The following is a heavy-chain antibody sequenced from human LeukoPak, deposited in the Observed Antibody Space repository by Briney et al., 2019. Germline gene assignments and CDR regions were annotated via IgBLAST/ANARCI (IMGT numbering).Heavy chain of an antibody. V-gene: IGHV3-11*04. CDR1: GFTFSDYY. J-gene: IGHJ4*02. CDR2: ISSGSRTT. Sequence: PGGSLRLSCAASGFTFSDYYMGWIRQAPGKGLEWISYISSGSRTTYYADSVKGRLTISRDNANNLLYLQMNSLTAEDTAVYYCARAVTMVTLFDLWGQGTLVTISS. CDR3: ARAVTMVTLFDL. D-gene: IGHD4/OR15-4a*01.